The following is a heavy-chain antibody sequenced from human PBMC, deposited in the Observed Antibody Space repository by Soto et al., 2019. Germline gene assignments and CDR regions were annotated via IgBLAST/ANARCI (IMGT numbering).Heavy chain of an antibody. CDR2: IYYSGTT. CDR1: GGSISSGGYY. J-gene: IGHJ6*02. D-gene: IGHD2-21*01. V-gene: IGHV4-31*03. CDR3: SASSAACGGFIYYGLDV. Sequence: QVQLQESGPGLVKPSQTLSLTCTVSGGSISSGGYYWYWIRQHPGKGLEWSGYIYYSGTTYYNPYLKCRESISVDTSTNQFSLKLRSVTAADTAVYYCSASSAACGGFIYYGLDVWGQGTTVTVSS.